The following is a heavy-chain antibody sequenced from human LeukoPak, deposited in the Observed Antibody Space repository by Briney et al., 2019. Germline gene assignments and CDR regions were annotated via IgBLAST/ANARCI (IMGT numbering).Heavy chain of an antibody. J-gene: IGHJ4*02. CDR1: GFTFSSYS. Sequence: GGSLRLSCAASGFTFSSYSMNWVRQAPGKGPEWVSSISSSSSYIYYADSVKGRFTISRDNAKNSLYLQMNSLRAEDTAVYYCARLASMVPNYWGQGTLVTVSS. V-gene: IGHV3-21*01. CDR2: ISSSSSYI. CDR3: ARLASMVPNY. D-gene: IGHD3-10*01.